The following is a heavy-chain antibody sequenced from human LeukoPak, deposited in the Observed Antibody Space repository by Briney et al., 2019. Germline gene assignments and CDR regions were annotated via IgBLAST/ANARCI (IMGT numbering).Heavy chain of an antibody. CDR3: AKNTVLVATEN. CDR2: IYRGGDT. Sequence: GGSLRLSCAASGVSVSDHYMSWVRQAPGKGLEWVSVIYRGGDTYYADSVKGRFTISRDDSKNTVYLQMNSLRAEDTAFYYCAKNTVLVATENWGQGTLDTVSS. CDR1: GVSVSDHY. D-gene: IGHD5-12*01. J-gene: IGHJ4*02. V-gene: IGHV3-53*01.